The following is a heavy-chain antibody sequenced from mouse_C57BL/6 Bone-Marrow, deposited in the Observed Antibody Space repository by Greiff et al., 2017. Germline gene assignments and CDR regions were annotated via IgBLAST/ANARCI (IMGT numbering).Heavy chain of an antibody. D-gene: IGHD2-4*01. Sequence: EVQLVESGAELARPGASVKISCKASGYSFTDYNMNWVKQSNGKSLEWIGVINPNYGTTSYNQKFKGKATLTVDQSSSTAYMQLNSLTSEDSAVYYCARGYDYDYAMDYWGQGTSVTVSS. CDR3: ARGYDYDYAMDY. CDR2: INPNYGTT. CDR1: GYSFTDYN. V-gene: IGHV1-39*01. J-gene: IGHJ4*01.